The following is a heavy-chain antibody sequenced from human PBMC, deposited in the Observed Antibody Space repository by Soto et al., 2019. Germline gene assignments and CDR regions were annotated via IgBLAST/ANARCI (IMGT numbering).Heavy chain of an antibody. J-gene: IGHJ4*02. V-gene: IGHV4-59*08. CDR1: GGSISSYY. Sequence: QVQLQESGPGLVKPSETLSLTCTVSGGSISSYYWSWIRQPPGKGLEWIGYIYYSGSNNYNPSLXSXLXIXXDTSKNLFSLKLSSVTAADTAVYYCARRGGRTFDYWGQGTLVTVSS. CDR2: IYYSGSN. D-gene: IGHD3-16*01. CDR3: ARRGGRTFDY.